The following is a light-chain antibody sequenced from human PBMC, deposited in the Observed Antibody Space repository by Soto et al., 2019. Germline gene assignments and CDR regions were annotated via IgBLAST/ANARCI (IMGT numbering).Light chain of an antibody. J-gene: IGLJ1*01. Sequence: QSALTQPASVSGSPGQSITISCTGTSSDVGGYNYVSWYQQHPGKAAKLMIYEVSNRPSGVSNRFSGSKSGNTASLTISGLQAEDEADYYCSSYTSSSIPYVFGTGTKVTVL. CDR3: SSYTSSSIPYV. CDR2: EVS. V-gene: IGLV2-14*01. CDR1: SSDVGGYNY.